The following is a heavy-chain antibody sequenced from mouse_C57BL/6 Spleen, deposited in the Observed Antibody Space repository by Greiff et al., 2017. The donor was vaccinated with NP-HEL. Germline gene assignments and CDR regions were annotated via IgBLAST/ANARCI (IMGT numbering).Heavy chain of an antibody. Sequence: QVQLQQSGPGLVAPSQSLSITCTVSGFSLTSYGVHWVRQPPGKGLEWLVVIWSDGSTTYNSALKSRLSISKDNSKSQVFLKMNSLQTDDTAMYYCARQIYDGYYNYYAMDYWGQGTSVTVSS. CDR1: GFSLTSYG. CDR2: IWSDGST. CDR3: ARQIYDGYYNYYAMDY. V-gene: IGHV2-6-1*01. D-gene: IGHD2-3*01. J-gene: IGHJ4*01.